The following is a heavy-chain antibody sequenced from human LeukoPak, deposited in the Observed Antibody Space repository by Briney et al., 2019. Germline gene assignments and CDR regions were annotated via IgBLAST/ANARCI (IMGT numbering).Heavy chain of an antibody. D-gene: IGHD5/OR15-5a*01. CDR3: ARGIWSSHSVGYYFDF. CDR1: GYTFTSYG. CDR2: ISAYNGDT. V-gene: IGHV1-18*03. J-gene: IGHJ4*02. Sequence: ASVKVSCKASGYTFTSYGISWVRQAPGQGLEWMGWISAYNGDTNYAQKLQGRVTMTTDTSTSTAYMELSSLRSEDMAVYYCARGIWSSHSVGYYFDFWGQGTLVTVSS.